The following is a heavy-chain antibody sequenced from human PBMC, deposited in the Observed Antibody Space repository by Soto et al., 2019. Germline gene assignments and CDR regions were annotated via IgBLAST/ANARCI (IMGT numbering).Heavy chain of an antibody. J-gene: IGHJ2*01. Sequence: QVELVQSGAEVKKPGSSVKVSCQASEDTFRNYAISLVRQAPGQGLEWMGGIIPIFGTANYAQKFKGRVTITEDTSANTVYLELSSLRSEDTAVYYCASTKYDSSAYYYWYLGLWGRGNLVTVSS. V-gene: IGHV1-69*06. CDR1: EDTFRNYA. CDR3: ASTKYDSSAYYYWYLGL. CDR2: IIPIFGTA. D-gene: IGHD3-22*01.